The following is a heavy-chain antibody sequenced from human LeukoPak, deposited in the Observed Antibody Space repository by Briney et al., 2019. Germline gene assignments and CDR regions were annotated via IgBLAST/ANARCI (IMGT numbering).Heavy chain of an antibody. V-gene: IGHV3-30-3*01. D-gene: IGHD2-15*01. Sequence: GGSLRLPCAASGFTFSSYAMHWVRQAPGKGLEWVAVISYDGSNKYYADSVKGRFTISRDNSKNTLYLQMDSLRAEDTAVYYCARDYCSGGSCYQDYWGQGTLVTVSS. J-gene: IGHJ4*02. CDR2: ISYDGSNK. CDR3: ARDYCSGGSCYQDY. CDR1: GFTFSSYA.